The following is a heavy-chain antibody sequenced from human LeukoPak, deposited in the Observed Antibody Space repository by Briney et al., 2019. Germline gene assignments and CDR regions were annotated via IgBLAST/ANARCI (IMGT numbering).Heavy chain of an antibody. CDR1: GGSISSGGYY. J-gene: IGHJ5*02. D-gene: IGHD2-2*01. V-gene: IGHV4-31*03. CDR2: IYYSGST. Sequence: PSETLSLTCTVSGGSISSGGYYWSWIRQHPGKGLEWIGYIYYSGSTYYSPSLKSRVTISVDTSKNQFSLKLSSVTAADTAVYYCARWIVVVPAAMIGNWFDPWGQGTLVTVSS. CDR3: ARWIVVVPAAMIGNWFDP.